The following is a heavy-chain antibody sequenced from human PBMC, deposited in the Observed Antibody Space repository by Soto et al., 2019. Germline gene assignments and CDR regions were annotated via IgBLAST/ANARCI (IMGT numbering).Heavy chain of an antibody. Sequence: GGSLRLSCAASGFTFSSYAMSWVRQAPGKGLEWVSAISGSGGSTCYADSVKGRFTISRDNSKNTLYLQMNSLRAEDTAVYYCAKDWDDYGDGYYFDYWGQGTLVTVSS. V-gene: IGHV3-23*01. D-gene: IGHD4-17*01. CDR2: ISGSGGST. CDR1: GFTFSSYA. CDR3: AKDWDDYGDGYYFDY. J-gene: IGHJ4*02.